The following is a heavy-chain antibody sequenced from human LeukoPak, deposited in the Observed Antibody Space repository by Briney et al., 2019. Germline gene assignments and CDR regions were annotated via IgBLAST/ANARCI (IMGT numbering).Heavy chain of an antibody. D-gene: IGHD2-15*01. CDR1: GGSFSGYY. V-gene: IGHV4-34*01. CDR2: INHSGST. J-gene: IGHJ5*02. Sequence: SETLSLTCAVYGGSFSGYYWSWIRQPPGKGLEWIGEINHSGSTNYNPSLKSRVTISVDTSKDQFSLKLSSVTAADTAVYYCARQKSRIPSKNNWFDHWGQGTLVTVSS. CDR3: ARQKSRIPSKNNWFDH.